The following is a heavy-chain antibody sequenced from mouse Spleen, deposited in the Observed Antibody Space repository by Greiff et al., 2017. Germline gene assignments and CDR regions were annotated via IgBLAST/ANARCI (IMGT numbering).Heavy chain of an antibody. V-gene: IGHV1-22*01. Sequence: EVKLEESGPELVKPGASVKMSCKASGYTFTDYNMHWVKQSHGKSLEWIGYINPNNGGTSYNQKFKGKATLTVNKSSSTAYMELRSLTSEDSAVYYCARWWVQLTGTEYYFDYWGQGTTLTVSS. D-gene: IGHD4-1*01. CDR2: INPNNGGT. J-gene: IGHJ2*01. CDR3: ARWWVQLTGTEYYFDY. CDR1: GYTFTDYN.